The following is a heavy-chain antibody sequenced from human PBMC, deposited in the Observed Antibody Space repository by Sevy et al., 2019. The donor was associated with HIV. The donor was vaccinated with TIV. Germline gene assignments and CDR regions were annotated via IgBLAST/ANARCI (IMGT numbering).Heavy chain of an antibody. CDR1: GFTFSSYS. D-gene: IGHD4-17*01. CDR3: ARVTTVVTFFFDY. V-gene: IGHV3-48*02. CDR2: ISSSSSTI. J-gene: IGHJ4*02. Sequence: GALRLSCAASGFTFSSYSMNWVRQAPGKGLEWVSYISSSSSTIYYADSVKGRFTISRDNAKNSLYLQMNSLRDEDTAVYYCARVTTVVTFFFDYWGQGTLVTVSS.